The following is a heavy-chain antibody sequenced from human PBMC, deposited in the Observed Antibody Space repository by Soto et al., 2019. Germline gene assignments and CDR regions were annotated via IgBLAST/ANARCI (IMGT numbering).Heavy chain of an antibody. CDR3: ARRGSSSWYGY. J-gene: IGHJ4*02. Sequence: SETLFLTCTVSGGSISSSSYYWGWIRQPPGKGLEWIGSIYYSGSTYYNPSLKSRVTISVDTSKNQFSLKLSSVTAADTAVYYCARRGSSSWYGYWGQGTVVTVSS. V-gene: IGHV4-39*01. D-gene: IGHD6-13*01. CDR1: GGSISSSSYY. CDR2: IYYSGST.